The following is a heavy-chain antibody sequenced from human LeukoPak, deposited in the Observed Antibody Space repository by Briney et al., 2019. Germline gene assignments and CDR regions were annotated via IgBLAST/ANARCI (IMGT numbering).Heavy chain of an antibody. J-gene: IGHJ6*02. CDR3: ARGVFCGGDCYPYYYYYYGMDV. CDR2: IKQDGSEE. D-gene: IGHD2-21*02. CDR1: GFTFSSYW. Sequence: GRSLRLSCAASGFTFSSYWMSWVRQAPGKGLEWVANIKQDGSEEYYVDSVKGRFTISRDNAKNSLYLQMNSLRAEDTAVYYCARGVFCGGDCYPYYYYYYGMDVWGQGTTVTVSS. V-gene: IGHV3-7*01.